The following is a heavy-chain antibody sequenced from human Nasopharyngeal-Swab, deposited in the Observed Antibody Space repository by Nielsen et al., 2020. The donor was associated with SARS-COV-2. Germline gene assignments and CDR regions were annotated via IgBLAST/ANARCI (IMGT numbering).Heavy chain of an antibody. J-gene: IGHJ6*02. Sequence: ASVKVSCKVSGYTLTELSMHWVRQAPGKGLEWMGGFDPEDGETIYAQKFQGRVTMTEDTSTDTAYMELSSLGSEDTAVYYCATAITIVGATRYYYYYGMDVWGQGTTVTVSS. CDR3: ATAITIVGATRYYYYYGMDV. V-gene: IGHV1-24*01. D-gene: IGHD1-26*01. CDR2: FDPEDGET. CDR1: GYTLTELS.